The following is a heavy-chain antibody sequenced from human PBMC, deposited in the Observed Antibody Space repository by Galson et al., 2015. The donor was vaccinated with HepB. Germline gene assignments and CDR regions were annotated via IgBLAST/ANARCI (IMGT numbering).Heavy chain of an antibody. CDR3: ARISCDYAVDI. J-gene: IGHJ3*02. D-gene: IGHD2-21*02. CDR2: IWFDGSKT. V-gene: IGHV3-33*01. CDR1: GFTFSRYG. Sequence: SLRLSCAASGFTFSRYGMHWVRQAPGRGLEWVATIWFDGSKTYYTEYVKGRFTISRDNSKNTLYLEMNSLRAEDTAVYYCARISCDYAVDIWGQGTVVTVSS.